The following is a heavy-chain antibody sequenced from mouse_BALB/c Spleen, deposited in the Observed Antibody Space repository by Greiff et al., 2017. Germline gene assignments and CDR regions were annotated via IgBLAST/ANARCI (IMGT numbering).Heavy chain of an antibody. V-gene: IGHV1-7*01. CDR2: INPSTGYT. J-gene: IGHJ3*01. CDR1: GYTFTSYW. CDR3: ARWLLRSGFAY. D-gene: IGHD2-3*01. Sequence: VQLQQSGAELAKPGASVKMSCKASGYTFTSYWMHWVKQRPGQGLEWIGYINPSTGYTEYNQKFKDKATLTADKSSSTAYMQLSSLTSEDSAVYYCARWLLRSGFAYWGQGTLVTVSA.